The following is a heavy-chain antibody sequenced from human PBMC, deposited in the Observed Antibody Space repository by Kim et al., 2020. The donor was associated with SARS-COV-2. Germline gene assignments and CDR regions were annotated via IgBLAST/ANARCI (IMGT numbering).Heavy chain of an antibody. CDR1: GGSFSGYY. CDR3: ARFIPKRFTRVRGVTLFDY. V-gene: IGHV4-34*01. J-gene: IGHJ4*02. Sequence: SETLSLTCAVYGGSFSGYYWSWIRQPPGKGLEWIGEINHSGSTNYNPSLKSRVTLSVDTSKNQFSLKLSSVTAADTAVYYCARFIPKRFTRVRGVTLFDYGGQGPMDTVPS. D-gene: IGHD3-10*01. CDR2: INHSGST.